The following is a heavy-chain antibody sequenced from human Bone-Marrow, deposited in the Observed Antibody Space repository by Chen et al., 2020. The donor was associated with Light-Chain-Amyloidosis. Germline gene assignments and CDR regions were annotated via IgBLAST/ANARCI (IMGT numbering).Heavy chain of an antibody. J-gene: IGHJ4*02. D-gene: IGHD3-22*01. Sequence: VVQSGPEVKKPGTSVTVSCKVSGDSPTDLAIHWLRQAPGKGREWVGGFNPEDEEMNDGQKFQGRVKMNANTSTVTAYIELTSLTSEDTAIYYCATDVDVGDYYETGFNYWGQGTLVTVSS. CDR1: GDSPTDLA. V-gene: IGHV1-24*01. CDR2: FNPEDEEM. CDR3: ATDVDVGDYYETGFNY.